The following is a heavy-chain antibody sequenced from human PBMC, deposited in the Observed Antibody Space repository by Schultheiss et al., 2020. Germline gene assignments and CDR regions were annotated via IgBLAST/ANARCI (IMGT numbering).Heavy chain of an antibody. J-gene: IGHJ3*02. CDR3: ARDNSGWSVDTFDI. D-gene: IGHD6-19*01. CDR2: IYYSGST. CDR1: GGSISSGGYY. Sequence: SQTLSLTCTVSGGSISSGGYYWSWIRQHPGKGLEWIGYIYYSGSTNYNPSLKSRVTISVDTSKNQFSLKLSSVTAADTAVYYCARDNSGWSVDTFDIWGQGTMVTVS. V-gene: IGHV4-31*03.